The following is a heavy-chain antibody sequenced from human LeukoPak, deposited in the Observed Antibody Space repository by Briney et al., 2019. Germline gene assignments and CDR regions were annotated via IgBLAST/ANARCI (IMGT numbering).Heavy chain of an antibody. CDR3: ARGAYYYED. CDR1: GFTFSSYA. CDR2: ISGSGGST. D-gene: IGHD3-22*01. J-gene: IGHJ4*02. Sequence: GGSLRLSCAASGFTFSSYAMSWVRQAPGKGLEWVSAISGSGGSTYYADSVKGRFPISRDNAKNSLYLQMNSLRAEDTAVYYCARGAYYYEDWGQGTLVTVSS. V-gene: IGHV3-23*01.